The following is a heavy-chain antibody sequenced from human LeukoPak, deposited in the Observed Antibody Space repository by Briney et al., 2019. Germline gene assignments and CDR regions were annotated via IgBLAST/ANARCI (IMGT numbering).Heavy chain of an antibody. CDR2: IYYSGST. V-gene: IGHV4-59*01. CDR3: ARDAYVDTTNAFDI. J-gene: IGHJ3*02. CDR1: GGSISSYY. D-gene: IGHD5-18*01. Sequence: PSETLSLTCTVSGGSISSYYWSWIRQPPGKGLEWIGYIYYSGSTNYNPSLKSRVTISVDTSKNQFSLKLSSVTAADTAVYYCARDAYVDTTNAFDIWGQGTMVTVSS.